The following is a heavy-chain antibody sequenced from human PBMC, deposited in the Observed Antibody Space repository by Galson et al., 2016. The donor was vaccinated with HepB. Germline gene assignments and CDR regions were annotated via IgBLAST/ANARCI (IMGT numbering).Heavy chain of an antibody. CDR1: GFIFSAYS. V-gene: IGHV3-48*02. Sequence: SLRLSCAVSGFIFSAYSMTWVRQAPGKGLEWVSYISSSGDTIYYADSVKGRFTISRANAKNSLYLQMDSRRDEDTAVYYCARPSGYTSNWWGQGTLVTVSS. D-gene: IGHD3-16*02. CDR2: ISSSGDTI. J-gene: IGHJ4*02. CDR3: ARPSGYTSNW.